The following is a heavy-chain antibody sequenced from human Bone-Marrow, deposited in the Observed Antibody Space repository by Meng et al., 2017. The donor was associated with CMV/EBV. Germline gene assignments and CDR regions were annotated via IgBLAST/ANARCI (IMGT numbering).Heavy chain of an antibody. CDR1: GFTFSSYE. J-gene: IGHJ4*02. V-gene: IGHV3-7*01. D-gene: IGHD4-17*01. Sequence: GESLKISCAASGFTFSSYEMNWVRQAPGQGLEWVASIRQDGGDIHYVDSVKGRFTISRDNAKSSLSLQMNYVRAEDTAVYYCARLLGGVTTYDYWGQGTRVTVSS. CDR2: IRQDGGDI. CDR3: ARLLGGVTTYDY.